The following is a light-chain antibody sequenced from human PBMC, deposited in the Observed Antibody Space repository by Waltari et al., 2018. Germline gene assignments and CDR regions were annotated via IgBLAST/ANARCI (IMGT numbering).Light chain of an antibody. J-gene: IGKJ4*01. CDR3: QQRHNWPLT. CDR2: RAS. V-gene: IGKV1-5*03. CDR1: QTINNW. Sequence: DIQMTQSPSTLSASVGDRVTITCRASQTINNWLAWYQQKPGKAPQLLIQRASVLQSGVPSRFIGSGSGTDFTLTISSLEPEDFAVYYCQQRHNWPLTFGGGTKVEIK.